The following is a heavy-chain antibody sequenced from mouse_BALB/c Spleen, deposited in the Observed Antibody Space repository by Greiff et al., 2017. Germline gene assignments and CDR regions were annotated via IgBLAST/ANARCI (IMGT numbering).Heavy chain of an antibody. CDR1: GYTFTDYW. CDR3: ARVGPYAMDY. Sequence: QVHVKQPGAELVMPGASVKMSCKASGYTFTDYWMHWVKQRPGQGLEWIGAIDTSDSYTSYNQKFKGKATLTVDESSSTAYMQLSSLTSEDSAVYYCARVGPYAMDYWGQGTSVTVSS. V-gene: IGHV1-69*01. CDR2: IDTSDSYT. J-gene: IGHJ4*01.